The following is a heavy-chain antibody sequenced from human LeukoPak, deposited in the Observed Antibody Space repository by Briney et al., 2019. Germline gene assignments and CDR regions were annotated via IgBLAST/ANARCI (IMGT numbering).Heavy chain of an antibody. Sequence: ASVKVSCKASGGTFSSYAISWVRQAPGQGLEWMGGIIPIFGTANYAQKFQGRVTITADESTSTAYMELSSLRSEDTAVYYCGTSTVINDYCFDYWGQGALVTVSS. D-gene: IGHD4-23*01. V-gene: IGHV1-69*01. CDR3: GTSTVINDYCFDY. CDR1: GGTFSSYA. CDR2: IIPIFGTA. J-gene: IGHJ4*02.